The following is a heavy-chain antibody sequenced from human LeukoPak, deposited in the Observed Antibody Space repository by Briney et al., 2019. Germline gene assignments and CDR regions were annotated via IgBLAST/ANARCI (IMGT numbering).Heavy chain of an antibody. CDR2: IKEDGSEK. J-gene: IGHJ4*02. CDR1: GFTFSSYW. Sequence: GGSLRLSCAASGFTFSSYWMSWARQAPGKGLEWVANIKEDGSEKYVDSVKGRFTISRDNAKNSLYLQMNSLRAEDTAVYYCARNECWGQGTLVTVSS. CDR3: ARNEC. V-gene: IGHV3-7*05.